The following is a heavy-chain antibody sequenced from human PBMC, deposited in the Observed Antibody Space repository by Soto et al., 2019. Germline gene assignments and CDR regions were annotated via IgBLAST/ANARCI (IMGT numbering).Heavy chain of an antibody. CDR3: ATLIRHGFVGLWYFDL. D-gene: IGHD3-10*01. CDR2: IMPVFGTA. CDR1: GDTFSSYT. J-gene: IGHJ2*01. Sequence: QVQLVQSGSEVRKPGSSVKVSCKASGDTFSSYTFAWVRQAPGQGLQWVGGIMPVFGTAYYAQNFQGRVTMTADESTSTVYMELSSLRSDDSAVFYCATLIRHGFVGLWYFDLWGRGTLVTVSS. V-gene: IGHV1-69*01.